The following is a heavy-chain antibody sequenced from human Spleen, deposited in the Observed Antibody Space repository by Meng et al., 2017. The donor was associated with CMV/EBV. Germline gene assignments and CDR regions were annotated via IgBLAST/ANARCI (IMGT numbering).Heavy chain of an antibody. V-gene: IGHV3-74*01. CDR3: ARGGGPFDY. CDR1: GFKFRDYW. CDR2: IDGDGATT. J-gene: IGHJ4*02. D-gene: IGHD2-15*01. Sequence: GESLKISCAASGFKFRDYWMHWVRQAPGKGPVWVSRIDGDGATTIYADSVKGRFTISRDNANNTVFLQMNSLRAEDTAVYYCARGGGPFDYWGQGTLVTVSS.